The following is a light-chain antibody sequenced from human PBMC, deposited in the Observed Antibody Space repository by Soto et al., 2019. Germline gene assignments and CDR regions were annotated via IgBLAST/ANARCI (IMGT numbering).Light chain of an antibody. J-gene: IGLJ1*01. CDR1: SSNIGAGYD. CDR2: SNT. Sequence: QSVLTQPPSASGAPGQRVTISCTGSSSNIGAGYDAHWYQHLPGTAPKLLIYSNTNRPSGVPDRFSGSKSGASASLAITGLQAEDEADYYCQSYDSSLSIYVFGSGTKVTV. V-gene: IGLV1-40*01. CDR3: QSYDSSLSIYV.